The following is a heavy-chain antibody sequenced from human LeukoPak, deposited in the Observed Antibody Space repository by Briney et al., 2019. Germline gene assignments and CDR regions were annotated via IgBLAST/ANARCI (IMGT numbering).Heavy chain of an antibody. CDR2: IIPIFGIA. CDR1: GGTFSSYA. J-gene: IGHJ5*02. Sequence: SVKVPCKASGGTFSSYAISWVRQAPRQGLEWMGRIIPIFGIANYAQKFQGRVTITADKSTSTAYMELSSLRSEDTAVYYCAGDQIVVVPAAYNWFDPWGQGTLVTVSS. D-gene: IGHD2-2*01. CDR3: AGDQIVVVPAAYNWFDP. V-gene: IGHV1-69*04.